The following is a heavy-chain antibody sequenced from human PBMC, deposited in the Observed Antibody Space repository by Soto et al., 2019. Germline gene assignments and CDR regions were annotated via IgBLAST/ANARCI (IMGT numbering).Heavy chain of an antibody. Sequence: QVQLQESGPGLVKPSETLSLTCTVSGGSINSYYYSWFRQPPGKGLEWIGYIYYSGSTNYNPSLRGRVTISVDTSKNQFSLKLSSVTAADTAVYYCARGDLDTDAFDIWGQGTVVTVSS. CDR2: IYYSGST. D-gene: IGHD3-16*01. J-gene: IGHJ3*02. CDR1: GGSINSYY. CDR3: ARGDLDTDAFDI. V-gene: IGHV4-59*01.